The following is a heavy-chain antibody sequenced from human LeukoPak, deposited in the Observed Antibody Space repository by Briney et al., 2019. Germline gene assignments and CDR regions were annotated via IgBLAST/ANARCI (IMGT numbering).Heavy chain of an antibody. V-gene: IGHV3-30*18. D-gene: IGHD4-17*01. CDR1: GFTFSSYG. CDR3: AKSHYGDYEEFDY. CDR2: ISYDGSNK. J-gene: IGHJ4*02. Sequence: GGSLRLSCAASGFTFSSYGMHWVRQAPGKGLEWVAVISYDGSNKYYADSVKGRFTISRDNSKNTLYLQMNSLRAEDTAVYYCAKSHYGDYEEFDYWSQGTLVTVSS.